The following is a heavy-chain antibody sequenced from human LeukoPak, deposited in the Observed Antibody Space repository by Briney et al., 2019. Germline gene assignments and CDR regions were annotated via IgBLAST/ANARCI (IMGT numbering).Heavy chain of an antibody. V-gene: IGHV3-23*01. CDR3: AKAVTFYYGSDL. Sequence: GGSLRLSCAASGFTFRNYAMNWVRQAPGEGLEWVSAISGSDGNTYYADSVKGRFTISRDDSKNTLYLQMNRLRAEDTALYYCAKAVTFYYGSDLWGRGILVAVSS. CDR2: ISGSDGNT. CDR1: GFTFRNYA. J-gene: IGHJ4*02. D-gene: IGHD3-10*01.